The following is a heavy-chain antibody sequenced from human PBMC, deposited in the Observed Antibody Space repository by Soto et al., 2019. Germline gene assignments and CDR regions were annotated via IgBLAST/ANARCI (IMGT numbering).Heavy chain of an antibody. D-gene: IGHD6-19*01. CDR3: AKDTAVSGTFVVAYDS. CDR1: GFTFRSYA. Sequence: EVQLVDSGGGLVQPGGSLRLSCTASGFTFRSYAMSWVRQAPGKGLEWVSSISGSGDSPFYVDPVKGRFTISRDNSKSTLYMEMNSLRADDTAIYYCAKDTAVSGTFVVAYDSWGQGSLVTVSS. CDR2: ISGSGDSP. J-gene: IGHJ4*02. V-gene: IGHV3-23*04.